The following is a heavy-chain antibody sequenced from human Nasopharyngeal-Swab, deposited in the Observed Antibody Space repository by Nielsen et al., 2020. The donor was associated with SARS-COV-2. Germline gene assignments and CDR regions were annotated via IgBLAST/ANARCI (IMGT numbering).Heavy chain of an antibody. CDR2: ISSSSSYI. V-gene: IGHV3-21*01. J-gene: IGHJ4*02. D-gene: IGHD6-13*01. CDR3: ARDGAAGKGEQGS. CDR1: GFTFSSYS. Sequence: GGSLRLSCAASGFTFSSYSMNWVRQAPGKGLEWVSSISSSSSYIYYADSVKGRFTISRDHAKNSLYPQMNSLRAEDTAVYYCARDGAAGKGEQGSCGQGTLVTVSS.